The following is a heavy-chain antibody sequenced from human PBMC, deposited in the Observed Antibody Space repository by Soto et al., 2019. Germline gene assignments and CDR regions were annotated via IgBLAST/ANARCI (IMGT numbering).Heavy chain of an antibody. CDR1: GGSFSGYY. D-gene: IGHD4-4*01. CDR3: ARRGMTTVNWFDP. V-gene: IGHV4-34*01. CDR2: INHSGST. Sequence: QVQLQQWGAGLLKPSETLSLTCAVDGGSFSGYYWSWIRQPPGKGLEWIGEINHSGSTNYNPSLKSRVTISVDTSKNQFSLKLSSVTAADTAVYYCARRGMTTVNWFDPWGQGTMVTVSS. J-gene: IGHJ5*02.